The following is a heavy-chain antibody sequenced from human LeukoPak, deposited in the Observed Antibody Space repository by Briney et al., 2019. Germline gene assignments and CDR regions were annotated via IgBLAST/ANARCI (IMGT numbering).Heavy chain of an antibody. V-gene: IGHV4-59*01. CDR2: IYYSGST. CDR3: ARDKGYSGYGYSDY. Sequence: PSETLSLTCTVSGGSISSYYWSWIRQPPGKGLEWIGYIYYSGSTNYNPSLKSRVTISVDTSKNQFSLKLSSVTAADTAVYYCARDKGYSGYGYSDYWGQGTLVTVSS. J-gene: IGHJ4*02. D-gene: IGHD5-12*01. CDR1: GGSISSYY.